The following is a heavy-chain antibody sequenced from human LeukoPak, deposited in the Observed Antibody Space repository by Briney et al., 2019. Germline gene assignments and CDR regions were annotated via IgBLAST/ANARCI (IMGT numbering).Heavy chain of an antibody. D-gene: IGHD1-7*01. CDR3: AREVYGELGWFDP. V-gene: IGHV4-59*01. J-gene: IGHJ5*02. CDR2: MYFSGTT. CDR1: RGSISSYY. Sequence: SETLSLTCTVSRGSISSYYWSWIRQPPGKGLEWIGSMYFSGTTNYNPSLKSRVTISVDTSKNQFSLKLTSVTTADTAVYYCAREVYGELGWFDPWGQGTLVTVSS.